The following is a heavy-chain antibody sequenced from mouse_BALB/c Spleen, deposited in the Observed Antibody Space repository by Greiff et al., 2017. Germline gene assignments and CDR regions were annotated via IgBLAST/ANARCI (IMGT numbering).Heavy chain of an antibody. CDR1: GDSITSGY. Sequence: VQLKQSGPSLVKPSQTLSLTCSVTGDSITSGYWNWIRKFPGNKLEYMGYISYSGSTYYNPSLKSRISITRDTSKNQYYLQLNSVTTEDTATYYCARASYYYGSGYGYFDYWGQGTTLTVSS. J-gene: IGHJ2*01. D-gene: IGHD1-1*01. V-gene: IGHV3-8*02. CDR2: ISYSGST. CDR3: ARASYYYGSGYGYFDY.